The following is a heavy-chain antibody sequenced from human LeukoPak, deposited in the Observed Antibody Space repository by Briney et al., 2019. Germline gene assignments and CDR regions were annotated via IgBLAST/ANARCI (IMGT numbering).Heavy chain of an antibody. CDR2: INPSGGST. V-gene: IGHV1-46*04. CDR1: GYTFTSYY. Sequence: ASVKVSFKASGYTFTSYYMHWVRQAPGQGVEWMGVINPSGGSTSYEQKLQGRVTITRDTSTSTVYMELSSLRSEDTAVSYCARETPRTYYFDYWGQGTLVTVSS. CDR3: ARETPRTYYFDY. J-gene: IGHJ4*02.